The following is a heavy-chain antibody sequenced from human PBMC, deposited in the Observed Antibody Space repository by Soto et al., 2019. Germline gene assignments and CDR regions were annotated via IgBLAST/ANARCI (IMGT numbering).Heavy chain of an antibody. J-gene: IGHJ6*02. CDR3: AKGRGEAYYYGLDV. CDR2: ISYDGSNK. D-gene: IGHD7-27*01. Sequence: QVQLVESGGGVVQPGRSLRLSCAASGFTFSNYAMHWVRQAPGKGLEWGAVISYDGSNKFYADSVKGRFTISRDNSKNTLYLQMNSLRAEDTAVYYCAKGRGEAYYYGLDVWGQGTTVTVSS. CDR1: GFTFSNYA. V-gene: IGHV3-30*04.